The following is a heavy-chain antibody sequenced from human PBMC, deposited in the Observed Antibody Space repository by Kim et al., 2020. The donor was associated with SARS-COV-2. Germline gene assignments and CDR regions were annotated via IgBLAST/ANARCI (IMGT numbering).Heavy chain of an antibody. CDR1: GFTFNSHW. Sequence: GGSLRLSCAASGFTFNSHWMHWVRQAPGRGLLWLSAIHPDGGVTAYADSVKGRFTISRDNAKNTLYLQMNSLSADDTAVYYCARDGLQVVPNDSWGPGILVTVSS. D-gene: IGHD6-13*01. CDR3: ARDGLQVVPNDS. J-gene: IGHJ5*01. CDR2: IHPDGGVT. V-gene: IGHV3-74*01.